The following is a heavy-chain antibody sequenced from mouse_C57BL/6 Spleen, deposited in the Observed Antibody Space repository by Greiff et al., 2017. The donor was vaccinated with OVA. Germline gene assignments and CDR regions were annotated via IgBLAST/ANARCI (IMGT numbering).Heavy chain of an antibody. CDR1: GYTFTSYW. V-gene: IGHV1-69*01. CDR3: ARGGLRRGPYGMDY. D-gene: IGHD2-4*01. J-gene: IGHJ4*01. Sequence: QVQLQQPGAELVMPGASVKLSCKASGYTFTSYWMHWVKQRPGQGLEWIGEIDPSDSYTNYNQKFKGKSTLTVDNSSSTAYMQLSSLTSEDSAVYYCARGGLRRGPYGMDYWGQGTSVTVSS. CDR2: IDPSDSYT.